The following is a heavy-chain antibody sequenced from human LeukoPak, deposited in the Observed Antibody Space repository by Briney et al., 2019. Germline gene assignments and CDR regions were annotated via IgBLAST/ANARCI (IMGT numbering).Heavy chain of an antibody. D-gene: IGHD2-15*01. CDR2: ISGSGNST. CDR3: AKVLVLVSANRYYFDY. J-gene: IGHJ4*02. Sequence: GGSLRLSCAASGLTFSGSAMSWVRQAPGKGLEWVSLISGSGNSTYYADSVKGRFTISRDNSNNMLYLQMNSLRAEATAIYYCAKVLVLVSANRYYFDYWGQGTLVTVSS. CDR1: GLTFSGSA. V-gene: IGHV3-23*01.